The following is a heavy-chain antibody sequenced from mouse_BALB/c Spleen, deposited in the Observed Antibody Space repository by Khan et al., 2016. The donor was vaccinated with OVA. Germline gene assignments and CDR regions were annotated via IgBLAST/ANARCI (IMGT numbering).Heavy chain of an antibody. CDR1: GYTFTNYG. CDR3: ARSASYWFLDY. Sequence: QIQLVQSGPELKKPGETVKISCKASGYTFTNYGMNWVKQAPGKGLKWMGWINTYTGEPTYADDFKGRFAFSLETSANTAYLQINNLKNEDTATXCCARSASYWFLDYWGAGTTVTVSS. D-gene: IGHD6-1*01. J-gene: IGHJ1*01. CDR2: INTYTGEP. V-gene: IGHV9-3-1*01.